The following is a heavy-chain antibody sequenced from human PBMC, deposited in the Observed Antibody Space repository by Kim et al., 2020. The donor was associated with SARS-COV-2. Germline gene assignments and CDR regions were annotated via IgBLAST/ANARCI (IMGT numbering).Heavy chain of an antibody. J-gene: IGHJ4*02. Sequence: TNYNPSLTTRVTISVDTSKNQFSLKLSSVTAADTAVYYCASSSSWYYFDYWGQGTLVTVSS. CDR2: T. D-gene: IGHD6-13*01. CDR3: ASSSSWYYFDY. V-gene: IGHV4-59*01.